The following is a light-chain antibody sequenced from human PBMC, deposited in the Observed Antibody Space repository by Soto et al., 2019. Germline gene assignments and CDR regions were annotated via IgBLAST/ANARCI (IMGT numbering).Light chain of an antibody. Sequence: EMVLTQSRGTLSLSPGEKATLSCRASQSVSRTYLAWYQQKPGQAPRLLIYGASSRATGIPDRFSGSGSGTDFTLTISRLEPEDFAVYYCQQYGSSRTFGQGTKVDIK. CDR1: QSVSRTY. CDR2: GAS. V-gene: IGKV3-20*01. CDR3: QQYGSSRT. J-gene: IGKJ1*01.